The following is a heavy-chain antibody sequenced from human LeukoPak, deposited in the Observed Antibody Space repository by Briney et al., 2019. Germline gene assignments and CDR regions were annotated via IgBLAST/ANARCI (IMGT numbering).Heavy chain of an antibody. CDR3: ARAAMPRSGYYYGDAFDI. J-gene: IGHJ3*02. CDR2: LNPNSGGT. D-gene: IGHD3-22*01. CDR1: GYTFTGYY. V-gene: IGHV1-2*02. Sequence: ASVKVSFKASGYTFTGYYMHWVRQAPGQGLEWMGWLNPNSGGTNYAQKFQGRVTMTRDTSISTAYMELSRLRSDDTAVYYCARAAMPRSGYYYGDAFDIWGQGTMVTVSS.